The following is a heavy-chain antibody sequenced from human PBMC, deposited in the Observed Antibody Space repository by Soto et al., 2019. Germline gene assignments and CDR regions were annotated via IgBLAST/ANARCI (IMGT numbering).Heavy chain of an antibody. D-gene: IGHD2-15*01. CDR1: GGSISSSSYY. Sequence: QLQLQESGPGLVKPSETLSLTCTVSGGSISSSSYYWGWIRQPPGKGLEWIGSIYYSGSTYYNPSLKSRVTIAVDPAENKCDLRLSTVRDAQTAVYYCATSLGYCSGGSGYPAGFDYWGQGTLVTVSS. V-gene: IGHV4-39*01. CDR2: IYYSGST. J-gene: IGHJ4*02. CDR3: ATSLGYCSGGSGYPAGFDY.